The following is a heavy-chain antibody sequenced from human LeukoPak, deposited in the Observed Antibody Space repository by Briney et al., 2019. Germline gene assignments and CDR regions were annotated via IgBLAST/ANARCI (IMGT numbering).Heavy chain of an antibody. J-gene: IGHJ4*02. V-gene: IGHV3-74*01. Sequence: GGSLRLSCAASGFTFSSYWMHWVRQAPGKGLVWVARINSDGSTTSYADSVKGRITISRDNAKNTLYLQMNSLRAEDTAVYYCVGGSYYFDYWGQGTLVTVSS. D-gene: IGHD1-26*01. CDR1: GFTFSSYW. CDR2: INSDGSTT. CDR3: VGGSYYFDY.